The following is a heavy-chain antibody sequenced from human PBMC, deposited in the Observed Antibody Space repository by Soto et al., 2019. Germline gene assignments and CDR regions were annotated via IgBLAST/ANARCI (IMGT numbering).Heavy chain of an antibody. J-gene: IGHJ5*02. V-gene: IGHV4-34*01. CDR1: GRPFRDCY. D-gene: IGHD6-13*01. CDR3: AKSGPGIESWFDP. CDR2: INHSGST. Sequence: SDALSLTVRNGGRPFRDCYWSWRRETPVCALEWSGEINHSGSTNYNPSLKSRVTISVDTSKNQFSLKLSSVTAADTAVYYCAKSGPGIESWFDPWGQGTLVTVSS.